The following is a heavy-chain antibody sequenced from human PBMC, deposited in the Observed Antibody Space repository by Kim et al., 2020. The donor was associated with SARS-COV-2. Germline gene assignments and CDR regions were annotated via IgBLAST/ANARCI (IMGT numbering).Heavy chain of an antibody. CDR2: IYSGGST. CDR3: ARDSSGDSSGFDY. J-gene: IGHJ4*02. CDR1: GFTVSSNY. Sequence: GGSLRLSCAASGFTVSSNYMSWVRQAPGKGLGWVSVIYSGGSTYYADSVKGRFTISRDNSKNTLYLQMNSLRAEDTAVYYCARDSSGDSSGFDYWGQGTLVTVSS. V-gene: IGHV3-53*01. D-gene: IGHD3-22*01.